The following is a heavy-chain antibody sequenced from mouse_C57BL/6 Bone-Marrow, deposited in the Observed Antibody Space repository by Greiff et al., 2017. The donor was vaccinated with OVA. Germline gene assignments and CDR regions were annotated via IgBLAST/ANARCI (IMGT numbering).Heavy chain of an antibody. CDR2: ISNGGGST. CDR1: GFTFSDYY. J-gene: IGHJ1*03. Sequence: EVQGVESGGGLVQPGGSLKLSCAASGFTFSDYYMYWVRQTPEKRLEWVAYISNGGGSTYYPDTVKGRFTISRDNAKNTLYLQMSRLKSEDTAMYYCASKTGTRYFDVWGTGTTVTVSS. CDR3: ASKTGTRYFDV. V-gene: IGHV5-12*01. D-gene: IGHD4-1*01.